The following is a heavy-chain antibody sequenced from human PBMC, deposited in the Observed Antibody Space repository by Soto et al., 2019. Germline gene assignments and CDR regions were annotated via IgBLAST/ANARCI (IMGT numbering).Heavy chain of an antibody. CDR3: ARGGAGYYFDY. CDR1: GYTFINYA. J-gene: IGHJ4*02. CDR2: INAGNGDT. V-gene: IGHV1-3*01. Sequence: ASVKVSCKASGYTFINYAIHCVRQAPGQRLEWMGWINAGNGDTKYSQKFQGRVTITRDTSANTAYMELSGLRSEGTAVYYCARGGAGYYFDYWGQGTLVTSPQ. D-gene: IGHD2-15*01.